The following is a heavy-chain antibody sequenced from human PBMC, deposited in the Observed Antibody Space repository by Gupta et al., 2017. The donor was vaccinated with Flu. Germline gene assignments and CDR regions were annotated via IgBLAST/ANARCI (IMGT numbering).Heavy chain of an antibody. J-gene: IGHJ4*02. D-gene: IGHD3-22*01. CDR3: TRGMYDSRGYSNAFDY. V-gene: IGHV4-59*08. CDR1: GDSINNNY. Sequence: QVQLQESAPGLVMPSETLSLTCTVSGDSINNNYWGWIRRYPGKGLEWVGYVHHSGSTKYNSSLESRVTMSMDTSKNHFSLKLTSVTAADTAVYYCTRGMYDSRGYSNAFDYWGQGTLVTVSS. CDR2: VHHSGST.